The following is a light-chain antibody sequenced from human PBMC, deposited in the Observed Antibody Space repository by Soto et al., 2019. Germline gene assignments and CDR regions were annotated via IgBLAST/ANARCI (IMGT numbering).Light chain of an antibody. J-gene: IGKJ4*01. CDR1: QDISSY. CDR2: AAS. Sequence: DIQLTQSPSFLSASLGDKVTITCRASQDISSYLSWYQQKPVKAPKLLIYAASTLQSGVPSRFSGSGSGTEFTLTISSLQPEDFATYYCQQLNIYPLTFGGGTKVDI. CDR3: QQLNIYPLT. V-gene: IGKV1-9*01.